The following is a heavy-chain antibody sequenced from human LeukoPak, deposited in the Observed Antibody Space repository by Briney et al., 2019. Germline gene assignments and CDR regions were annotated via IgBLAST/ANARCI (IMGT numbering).Heavy chain of an antibody. J-gene: IGHJ4*02. CDR3: ARSRFYFDY. CDR1: GFAFSSYA. CDR2: IKPDGSEK. V-gene: IGHV3-7*01. Sequence: GGSLRLSCAASGFAFSSYAMSWVRQAPGKGLEWVAKIKPDGSEKDHVDSVKGRFTISRDNAKNSLYLQLNSLRAEDTAVYYCARSRFYFDYWGQGTLVTVSS.